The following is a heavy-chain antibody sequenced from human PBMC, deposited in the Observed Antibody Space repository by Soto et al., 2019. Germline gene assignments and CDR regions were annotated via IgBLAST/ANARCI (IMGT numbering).Heavy chain of an antibody. Sequence: GESLKISCKGSGYSFTTYWIGWVRQTPGKGLEWMGIIYPGDSDARYSPSFQGQVAISADKSISTAYLQWSSLKASDAAMYYCARFPPSSPPDYWGQGTLVTVSS. D-gene: IGHD2-2*01. CDR1: GYSFTTYW. J-gene: IGHJ4*02. CDR2: IYPGDSDA. CDR3: ARFPPSSPPDY. V-gene: IGHV5-51*01.